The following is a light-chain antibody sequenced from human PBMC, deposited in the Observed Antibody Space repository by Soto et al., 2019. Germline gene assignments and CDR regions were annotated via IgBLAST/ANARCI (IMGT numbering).Light chain of an antibody. Sequence: DIQMTQSPSTLSASVGDRVTITCRASQSIGTWLAWYQQKPGKAPNLLIYDASSLESGVPSRFSGSGSGTEFTLTISSLQPDDFAPYYCQQYNIYSWTFGQGTKVEIK. CDR3: QQYNIYSWT. V-gene: IGKV1-5*01. CDR2: DAS. J-gene: IGKJ1*01. CDR1: QSIGTW.